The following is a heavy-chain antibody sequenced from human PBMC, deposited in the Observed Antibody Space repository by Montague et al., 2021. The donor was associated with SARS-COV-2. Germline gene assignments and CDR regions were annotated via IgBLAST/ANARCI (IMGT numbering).Heavy chain of an antibody. Sequence: SEPLSLTCTVSGGSISSSSYCWGWIRQPPGKGLEWIGSIYYTGSTYYNPSLKSRVTISVDTSKNQFSLKLSSVTAADTAVYYCARLVWFGELSSENWFGPWGQGTLVTVSS. CDR2: IYYTGST. V-gene: IGHV4-39*01. J-gene: IGHJ5*02. D-gene: IGHD3-10*01. CDR1: GGSISSSSYC. CDR3: ARLVWFGELSSENWFGP.